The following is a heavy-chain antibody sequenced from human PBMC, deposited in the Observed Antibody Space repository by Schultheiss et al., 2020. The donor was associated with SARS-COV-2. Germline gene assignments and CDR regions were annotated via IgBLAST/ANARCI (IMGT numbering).Heavy chain of an antibody. CDR3: ARETLDSSWYTRRWSIRYGMDV. J-gene: IGHJ6*02. CDR1: GFTFNTYT. Sequence: GGSLRLSCAASGFTFNTYTMNWVRQAPGKGLEWVSSISSRNTYIDYADSVRGRFTISRDNAKDSLYLQMNSLGAEDTAVYYCARETLDSSWYTRRWSIRYGMDVWGQGTTVTVSS. V-gene: IGHV3-21*01. CDR2: ISSRNTYI. D-gene: IGHD6-13*01.